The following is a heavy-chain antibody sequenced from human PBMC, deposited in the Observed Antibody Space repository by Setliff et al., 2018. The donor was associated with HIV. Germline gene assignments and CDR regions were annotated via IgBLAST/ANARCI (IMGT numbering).Heavy chain of an antibody. CDR3: ARERGDCSSNTCYGTDY. D-gene: IGHD2-2*01. Sequence: LGESLKISCKGSGYSFTSYWIGWVRQMAGKGLEWMGIIYPGDSEIRYSPSFQGQVTISVDKSISTAYLQWSSLKASDTAMYYCARERGDCSSNTCYGTDYWGQGTLVTVS. CDR2: IYPGDSEI. J-gene: IGHJ4*02. V-gene: IGHV5-51*01. CDR1: GYSFTSYW.